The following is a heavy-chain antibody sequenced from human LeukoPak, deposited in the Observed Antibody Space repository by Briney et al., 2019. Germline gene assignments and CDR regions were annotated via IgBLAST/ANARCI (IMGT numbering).Heavy chain of an antibody. Sequence: PGGSLRLSCKGSGYIFTNYWIVWVRQMPGKGLEWMGITYTADSDTIYNPSFQGHVTISADKSINTAYLQWSSLKASDTAIYYCTRLYGQQLAPLFDYWGQGTLVTVSS. CDR2: TYTADSDT. D-gene: IGHD6-13*01. CDR1: GYIFTNYW. V-gene: IGHV5-51*01. CDR3: TRLYGQQLAPLFDY. J-gene: IGHJ4*02.